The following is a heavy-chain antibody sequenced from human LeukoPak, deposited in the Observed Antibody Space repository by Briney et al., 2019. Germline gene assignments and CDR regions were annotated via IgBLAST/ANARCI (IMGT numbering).Heavy chain of an antibody. CDR3: ASRARSSSVDY. CDR2: ISGSGGST. Sequence: GGSLRLSCAASGFTFSTHTLHWVRQAPGKGLEWVSAISGSGGSTYYADSVKGRFTISRDNSKNTLYLQMNSLRAEDTAVYYCASRARSSSVDYWGQGTLVTVSS. CDR1: GFTFSTHT. D-gene: IGHD6-6*01. V-gene: IGHV3-23*01. J-gene: IGHJ4*02.